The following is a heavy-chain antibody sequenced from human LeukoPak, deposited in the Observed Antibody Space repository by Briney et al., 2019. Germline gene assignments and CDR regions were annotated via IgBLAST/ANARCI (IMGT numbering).Heavy chain of an antibody. CDR1: GGSISSDY. Sequence: KPSETLSLTCTVSGGSISSDYWSWIRQPPGKGLEWIGYIYYIGSTNYNPSLKSRITISVDTSKSHFSLKLSSVTAADTAVYYCGRVVGATGSSDYWGQGTLVTVSS. D-gene: IGHD1-26*01. J-gene: IGHJ4*02. CDR2: IYYIGST. CDR3: GRVVGATGSSDY. V-gene: IGHV4-59*01.